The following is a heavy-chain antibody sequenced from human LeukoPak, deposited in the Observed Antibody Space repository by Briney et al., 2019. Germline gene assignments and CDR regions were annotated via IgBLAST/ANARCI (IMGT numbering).Heavy chain of an antibody. CDR3: ARLNSSGSTDAFDI. V-gene: IGHV4-59*08. CDR2: IYYSGST. J-gene: IGHJ3*02. D-gene: IGHD3-22*01. CDR1: GGSISSYY. Sequence: SETLPLTCTVSGGSISSYYWSWIRQPPGKGLEWIGYIYYSGSTNYNPSLKSRVTISVDTSKNQFSLKLSSVTAADTAVYYCARLNSSGSTDAFDIWGQGTMVTVSS.